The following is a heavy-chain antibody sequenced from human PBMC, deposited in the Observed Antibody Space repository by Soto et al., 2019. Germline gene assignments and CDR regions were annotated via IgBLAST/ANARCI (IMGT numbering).Heavy chain of an antibody. Sequence: ASVKVSCKASGYTFSRYGISWVRQAPGQGLEWMGWVSGYNGGTKYAQKVQGRVTVTIDTSTYTAYMELRSLTSDDTAKYYCAKNGQPPYYYYGMDVWGQGTTVTVSS. D-gene: IGHD2-8*01. CDR2: VSGYNGGT. CDR3: AKNGQPPYYYYGMDV. J-gene: IGHJ6*02. V-gene: IGHV1-18*01. CDR1: GYTFSRYG.